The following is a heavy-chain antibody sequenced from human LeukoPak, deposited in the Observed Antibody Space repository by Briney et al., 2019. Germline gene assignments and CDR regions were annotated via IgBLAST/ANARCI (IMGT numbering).Heavy chain of an antibody. CDR1: GGSISSYY. V-gene: IGHV4-4*07. Sequence: SETLSLTCTVSGGSISSYYWSWIRQPAGKGLEWIGRIYTSGSTNYNPSLKSRVTISVDTSKNQFSLKLSSVTAADTAVYYCARGPKYYDFWSGFDPYFDYWGQGTLVTVSS. D-gene: IGHD3-3*01. CDR2: IYTSGST. CDR3: ARGPKYYDFWSGFDPYFDY. J-gene: IGHJ4*02.